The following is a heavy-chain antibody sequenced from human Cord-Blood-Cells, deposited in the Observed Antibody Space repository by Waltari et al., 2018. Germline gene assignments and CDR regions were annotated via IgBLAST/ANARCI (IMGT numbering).Heavy chain of an antibody. CDR1: GGSISSSRDY. CDR2: IYYSGGT. V-gene: IGHV4-39*01. CDR3: ARPGSSTGIDY. D-gene: IGHD3-9*01. Sequence: QLQLQESGPGLVKPSETLSLTRTVSGGSISSSRDYWGWIRQPPGKGLGWIGSIYYSGGTYHSPSLMVRVTIYVDTSKNQLSLKLRSVTAADTAVYYCARPGSSTGIDYWGQGTLVTVSS. J-gene: IGHJ4*02.